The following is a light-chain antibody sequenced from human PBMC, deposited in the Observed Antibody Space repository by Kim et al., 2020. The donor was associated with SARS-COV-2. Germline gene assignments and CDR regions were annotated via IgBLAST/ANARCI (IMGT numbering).Light chain of an antibody. CDR2: KDR. J-gene: IGLJ2*01. V-gene: IGLV3-25*03. Sequence: SYELTQPPSVSVSPGQTARITCSGDALPKQYAYWYQQKPVQAPVLVIYKDRERPSGIPERFSGSSSGTTVTLTISGVQAEDEADYYCQSADSSGTVVFGG. CDR3: QSADSSGTVV. CDR1: ALPKQY.